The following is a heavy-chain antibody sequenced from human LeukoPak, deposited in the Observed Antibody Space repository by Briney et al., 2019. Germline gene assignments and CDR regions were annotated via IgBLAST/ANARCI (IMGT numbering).Heavy chain of an antibody. D-gene: IGHD3-10*01. CDR2: ISGSGTT. Sequence: GGSLRLSCAASEFPFSTYAMSWVRQAPGKGLEWVSSISGSGTTYYADSVKGRFTVSRDNSKNTLYLQLNSLRAEDTAVYYCAKDPMVRGSTYDYWGQATLVTVSS. CDR3: AKDPMVRGSTYDY. V-gene: IGHV3-23*01. J-gene: IGHJ4*02. CDR1: EFPFSTYA.